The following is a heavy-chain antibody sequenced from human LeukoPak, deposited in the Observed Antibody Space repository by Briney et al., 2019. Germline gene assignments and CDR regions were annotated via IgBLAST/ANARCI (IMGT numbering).Heavy chain of an antibody. Sequence: SETLSLTCNVSGVSISTHYWSWIRQSPGKGLEWIGYIYHNGLTNYNPSLKSRVTISIDTSKNEFSLKLTSVIAADTAVYYCAREANYYGSGSYFEGTFDYWGQGSLVAISS. D-gene: IGHD3-10*01. V-gene: IGHV4-59*11. CDR3: AREANYYGSGSYFEGTFDY. CDR1: GVSISTHY. J-gene: IGHJ4*02. CDR2: IYHNGLT.